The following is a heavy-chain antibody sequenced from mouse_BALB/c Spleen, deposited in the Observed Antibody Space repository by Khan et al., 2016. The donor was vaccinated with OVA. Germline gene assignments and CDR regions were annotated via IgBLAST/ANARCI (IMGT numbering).Heavy chain of an antibody. Sequence: QIQLVQSGPEVKKPGETVKISCKASGYSFTNYGMNWVRQAPGKGLKWMGWINTYNGEPTYADDFKGRFAFSLDTSASTAYLQINNLKNEDTATYFCASGGYWYFDVWGAGTTVTVSS. V-gene: IGHV9-3-1*01. J-gene: IGHJ1*01. CDR3: ASGGYWYFDV. CDR2: INTYNGEP. CDR1: GYSFTNYG. D-gene: IGHD1-1*02.